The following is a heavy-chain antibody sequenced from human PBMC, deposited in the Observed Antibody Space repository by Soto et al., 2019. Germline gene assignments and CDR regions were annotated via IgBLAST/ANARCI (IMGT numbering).Heavy chain of an antibody. D-gene: IGHD3-3*02. CDR3: ARDYHLGPRHGYGIGV. CDR1: GYNFRSYG. J-gene: IGHJ6*02. CDR2: ISPYTDQT. V-gene: IGHV1-18*01. Sequence: QVHLVQSGAEVRKPGASVKVSCKTSGYNFRSYGVSWVRQAPGQGFEWRGWISPYTDQTDYAQTFQGRLPLTTDTSTSTFYMDLRSLTSDVTAVYYWARDYHLGPRHGYGIGVWGQGTTVIVSS.